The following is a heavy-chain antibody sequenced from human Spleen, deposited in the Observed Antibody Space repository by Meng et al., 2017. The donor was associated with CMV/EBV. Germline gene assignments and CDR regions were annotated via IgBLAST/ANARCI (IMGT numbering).Heavy chain of an antibody. CDR1: GFSLSTSGVS. D-gene: IGHD5-24*01. J-gene: IGHJ4*02. V-gene: IGHV2-5*01. Sequence: SGPTLVKPTQTLTLTCTFSGFSLSTSGVSVGWIRQSPGKALEWLAIFYWNDDKRYSPSLKSRLTITKDTSKNQVVLRMTNMDSLDTGTYYCAHGRGYNYPFDYWDQGTLVTVSS. CDR3: AHGRGYNYPFDY. CDR2: FYWNDDK.